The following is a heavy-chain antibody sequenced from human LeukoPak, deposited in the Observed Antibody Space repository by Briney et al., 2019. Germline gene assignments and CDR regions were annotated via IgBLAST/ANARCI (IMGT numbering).Heavy chain of an antibody. CDR2: ISSSGDRI. CDR3: ARANPTTPIYYFDF. D-gene: IGHD4-17*01. J-gene: IGHJ4*02. V-gene: IGHV3-48*01. CDR1: GFTFRSHG. Sequence: GGSLTLSCAGFGFTFRSHGMNWVRQAPGKGLEGVSYISSSGDRIYYADSVRGRLAISRDNDGNSLFLEMNTLRAEDTAVYYCARANPTTPIYYFDFWGRGTLVTVSS.